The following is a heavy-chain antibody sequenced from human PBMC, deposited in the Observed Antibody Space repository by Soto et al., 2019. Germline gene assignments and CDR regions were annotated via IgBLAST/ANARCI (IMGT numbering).Heavy chain of an antibody. CDR2: IVVGSGNT. Sequence: QMQLVQSGPEVKKPGTSVKVSCKASGFTFTSSAVQWVRQARGLRLEWIGWIVVGSGNTNYAQKFQERVTITRDMSTSTAYMELSSLRSEDTAVYYCAAARWLQMPLEDYWGQGTLVTVSS. CDR3: AAARWLQMPLEDY. D-gene: IGHD1-1*01. V-gene: IGHV1-58*01. J-gene: IGHJ4*02. CDR1: GFTFTSSA.